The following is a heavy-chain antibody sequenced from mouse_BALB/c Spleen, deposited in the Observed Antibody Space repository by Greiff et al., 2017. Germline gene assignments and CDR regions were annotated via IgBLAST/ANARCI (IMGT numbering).Heavy chain of an antibody. CDR3: ARGWTGNYAMDY. Sequence: VQLQQSGPELVKPGASVRISCKASGYTFTSYYIHWVKQRPGQGLEWIGWIYPGNVNTKYNEKFKGKATLTADKSSSTAYMQLSSLTSEDSAVYFCARGWTGNYAMDYWGQGTSVTVSS. J-gene: IGHJ4*01. D-gene: IGHD4-1*01. CDR2: IYPGNVNT. CDR1: GYTFTSYY. V-gene: IGHV1S56*01.